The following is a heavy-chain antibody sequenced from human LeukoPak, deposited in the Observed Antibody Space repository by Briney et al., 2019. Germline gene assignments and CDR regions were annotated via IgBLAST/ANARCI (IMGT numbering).Heavy chain of an antibody. CDR3: ARRGVAGPWAFDI. V-gene: IGHV5-51*01. CDR1: GYSFTSYW. CDR2: IYPGESDT. D-gene: IGHD6-19*01. Sequence: GESLKISCKGSGYSFTSYWIGWVRQMPGKGVEWMGMIYPGESDTRYSPSFQGQVTISADKSISTAYLQWSSLKASDTAMYYCARRGVAGPWAFDIWGQGTMVTVSS. J-gene: IGHJ3*02.